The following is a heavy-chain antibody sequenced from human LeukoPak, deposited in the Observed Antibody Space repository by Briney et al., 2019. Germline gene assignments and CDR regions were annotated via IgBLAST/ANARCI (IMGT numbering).Heavy chain of an antibody. CDR1: GFTFSSYE. Sequence: QSGGSLRLSCAPSGFTFSSYEMNWVRQAPGKGLEWVSYISSSGSTIYYADSVKGRFTISRDNAKNSLYLQMNSLRAEDTAVYYCARRQQLVLSVPFDYWGQGTLVTVSS. J-gene: IGHJ4*02. CDR2: ISSSGSTI. V-gene: IGHV3-48*03. CDR3: ARRQQLVLSVPFDY. D-gene: IGHD6-13*01.